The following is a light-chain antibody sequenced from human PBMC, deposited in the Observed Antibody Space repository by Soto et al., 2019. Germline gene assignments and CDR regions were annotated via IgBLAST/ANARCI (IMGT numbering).Light chain of an antibody. CDR2: DVT. CDR1: DSDVGYYNL. CDR3: SSRRIGDFLV. J-gene: IGLJ1*01. V-gene: IGLV2-14*03. Sequence: QSALTQPASVSGSPGQSITISCTGTDSDVGYYNLVSWYQQSPGKVPKLLIYDVTFRPSGISSRFSASKSGNTASLTISGLQTEDEADYYCSSRRIGDFLVFGTGTKLTVL.